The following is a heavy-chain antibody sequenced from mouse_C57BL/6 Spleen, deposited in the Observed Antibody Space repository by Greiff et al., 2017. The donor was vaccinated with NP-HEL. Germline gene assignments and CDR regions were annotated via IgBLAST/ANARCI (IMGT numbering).Heavy chain of an antibody. CDR1: GFTFSDYG. CDR2: ISSGSSTI. D-gene: IGHD2-1*01. CDR3: ARQDGNYLFAY. V-gene: IGHV5-17*01. Sequence: EVKVVESGGGLVKPGGSLKLSCAASGFTFSDYGMHWVRQAPEKGLEWVAYISSGSSTIYYADTVKGRFTISRDNAKNTLFLQMTSLRSEDTAMYYCARQDGNYLFAYWGQGTLVTVSA. J-gene: IGHJ3*01.